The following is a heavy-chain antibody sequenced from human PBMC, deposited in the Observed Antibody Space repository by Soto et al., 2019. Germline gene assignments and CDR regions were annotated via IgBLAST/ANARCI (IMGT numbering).Heavy chain of an antibody. J-gene: IGHJ5*02. CDR1: GFTFSSYG. CDR2: IWYDGSNK. D-gene: IGHD3-3*01. CDR3: ARDSPHDYDFWSGYPDP. Sequence: GESLKISCAASGFTFSSYGMHWVRQAPGKGLEWVAVIWYDGSNKYYADSVKGRFTISRDNSKNTLYLQMNSLRAEDTAVYYCARDSPHDYDFWSGYPDPWGQGTLVTVSS. V-gene: IGHV3-33*01.